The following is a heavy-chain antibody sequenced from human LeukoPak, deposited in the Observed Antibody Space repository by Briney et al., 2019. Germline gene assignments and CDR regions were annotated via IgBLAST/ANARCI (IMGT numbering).Heavy chain of an antibody. CDR2: ISGSGGST. J-gene: IGHJ4*02. CDR3: AKDAKYVFFDY. D-gene: IGHD4/OR15-4a*01. CDR1: GFTLSSYA. Sequence: GGSLRLSCAASGFTLSSYAMSWVRQAPGKGLEWASGISGSGGSTYYADSVKGRFTASRDNSKNTLYLQMNSLRAEDTAVYYCAKDAKYVFFDYWGQGTLVTVSS. V-gene: IGHV3-23*01.